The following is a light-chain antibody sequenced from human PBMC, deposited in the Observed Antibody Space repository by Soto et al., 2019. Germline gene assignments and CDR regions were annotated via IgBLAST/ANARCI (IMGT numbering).Light chain of an antibody. Sequence: QSVLTQPPSVSGAPGQRVTISCTGSSSNIGAGYDVHWYQQVPGTAPKLLIYGNTNRPSGVPDRFSGSKSGTSASLAITGVQAEDEADYYCQSYDSNLSGLVFGGGTKVTVL. CDR1: SSNIGAGYD. CDR2: GNT. CDR3: QSYDSNLSGLV. J-gene: IGLJ2*01. V-gene: IGLV1-40*01.